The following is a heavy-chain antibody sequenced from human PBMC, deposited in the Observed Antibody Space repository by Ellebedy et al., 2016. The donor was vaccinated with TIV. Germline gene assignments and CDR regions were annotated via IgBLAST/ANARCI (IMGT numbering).Heavy chain of an antibody. V-gene: IGHV1-18*01. D-gene: IGHD3-16*01. J-gene: IGHJ5*02. CDR1: GYTFTSYC. Sequence: ASVKVSXXASGYTFTSYCIIWVRQPPPQGLEWMGWVSAYNGNTNYAQKLQGRVTMNTNTSTSTANMKLRSLRSDDTAVYYCARQIDPRGGINWFNPWGQGTLVTVSS. CDR3: ARQIDPRGGINWFNP. CDR2: VSAYNGNT.